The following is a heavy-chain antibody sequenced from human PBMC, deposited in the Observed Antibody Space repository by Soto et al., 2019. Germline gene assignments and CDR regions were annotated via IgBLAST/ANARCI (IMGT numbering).Heavy chain of an antibody. J-gene: IGHJ4*02. CDR1: GGSIDVYY. CDR2: IYYSGST. V-gene: IGHV4-59*12. Sequence: SETLFLTCTVSGGSIDVYYWSWIRQPPGKGLEWIGYIYYSGSTKYNPSLESRATISADKSKNQFSLKLSSVTAADTAVYYCARENSSTLYYFDYWGQGTLVTVSS. CDR3: ARENSSTLYYFDY. D-gene: IGHD6-13*01.